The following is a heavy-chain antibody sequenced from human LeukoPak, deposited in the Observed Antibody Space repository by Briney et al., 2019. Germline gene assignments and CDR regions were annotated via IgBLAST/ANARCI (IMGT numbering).Heavy chain of an antibody. J-gene: IGHJ4*02. CDR1: GFTSSSYW. D-gene: IGHD2-2*02. Sequence: GSLRLSCAASGFTSSSYWMHLVRQAPGKGLVWVSRINSDGSSTSYADSVKGRFTISRDNAKNTLYLQMNSLRAEDTAVYYCARDKRYCSSTSCYTGGYWGQGTLVTVSS. CDR3: ARDKRYCSSTSCYTGGY. CDR2: INSDGSST. V-gene: IGHV3-74*01.